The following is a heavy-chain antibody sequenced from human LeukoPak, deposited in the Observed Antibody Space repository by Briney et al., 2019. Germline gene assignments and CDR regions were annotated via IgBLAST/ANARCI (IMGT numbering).Heavy chain of an antibody. CDR3: ARAGDGYDWSSFDY. CDR1: GFTFSSYW. Sequence: PGGSLRLSCAASGFTFSSYWMHWVRQAPGKALVWVSRINSDGSSTSYADSVKGRFTISRDNAKNTLYLQMNSLRAEDTAVYYCARAGDGYDWSSFDYWGQGTLVTVSS. J-gene: IGHJ4*02. CDR2: INSDGSST. V-gene: IGHV3-74*01. D-gene: IGHD5-12*01.